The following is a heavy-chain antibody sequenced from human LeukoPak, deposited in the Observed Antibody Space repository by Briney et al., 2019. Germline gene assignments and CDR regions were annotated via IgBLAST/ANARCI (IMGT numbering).Heavy chain of an antibody. CDR1: GGSINSDY. CDR2: IYYSDSST. CDR3: ARQGHKLTLVDYYGMDV. D-gene: IGHD1-26*01. V-gene: IGHV4-59*08. J-gene: IGHJ6*02. Sequence: SETLSLTCTVSGGSINSDYWSWVRQPPGKGLEWIGYIYYSDSSTNYNPSLKSRVTISVDRSKNQFSLRLSSVTAADTAVYYCARQGHKLTLVDYYGMDVWGQGTTVTVSS.